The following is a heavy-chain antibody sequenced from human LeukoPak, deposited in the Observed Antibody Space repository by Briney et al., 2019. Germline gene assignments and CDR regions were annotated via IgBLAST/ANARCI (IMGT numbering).Heavy chain of an antibody. D-gene: IGHD1-26*01. CDR3: AKHSGSYRGSYFDY. CDR2: ISGSGGST. Sequence: PGGTLRLSCAASGFTFSSYGMSWVRQAPGKGLEWVSAISGSGGSTYYADSVKGRFTISRDNSKNTLYLQMNSLRAEDTAVYYCAKHSGSYRGSYFDYWGQGTLVTVSS. J-gene: IGHJ4*02. CDR1: GFTFSSYG. V-gene: IGHV3-23*01.